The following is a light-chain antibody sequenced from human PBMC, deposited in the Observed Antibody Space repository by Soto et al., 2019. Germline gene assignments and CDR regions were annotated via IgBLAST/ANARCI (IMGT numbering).Light chain of an antibody. CDR1: QSVTSSY. J-gene: IGKJ5*01. V-gene: IGKV3-20*01. CDR2: GAS. Sequence: EIVLTQSPGTLSLSPGERATLSCRASQSVTSSYLGWYQQKPGHAPSLLIYGASIRTTGIPDRFSSSGSGTDFTLTSSRLDHEDFAVYYYQQYVSSTITFGQGTSLEIK. CDR3: QQYVSSTIT.